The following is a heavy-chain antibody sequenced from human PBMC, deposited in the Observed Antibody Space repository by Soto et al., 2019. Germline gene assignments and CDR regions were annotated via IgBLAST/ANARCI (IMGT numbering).Heavy chain of an antibody. D-gene: IGHD6-13*01. V-gene: IGHV1-18*01. CDR3: ARDMVAAAATRDFDY. Sequence: GASVKVSCKASGYTFTSYGISWVRQAPGQGLEWMGWISAYNGNTNYAQKLQGRVTMTTDTSTSTAYMELRSLRSDDTAVYYCARDMVAAAATRDFDYWGQGTLVIVSS. J-gene: IGHJ4*02. CDR2: ISAYNGNT. CDR1: GYTFTSYG.